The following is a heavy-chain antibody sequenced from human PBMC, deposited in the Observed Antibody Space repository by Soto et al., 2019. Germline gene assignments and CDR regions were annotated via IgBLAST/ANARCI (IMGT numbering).Heavy chain of an antibody. CDR3: ARAPGTVPAAHRWDYYYYGMDV. D-gene: IGHD2-2*01. CDR2: ISSSSSTI. V-gene: IGHV3-48*02. Sequence: GGSLRLSCAASGFTFSSYSMNWVRQAPGKGLEWVSYISSSSSTIYYADSVKGRFTISRDNAKNSLYLQMNSLRDEDTAVYYCARAPGTVPAAHRWDYYYYGMDVWGQGTTVTVSS. CDR1: GFTFSSYS. J-gene: IGHJ6*02.